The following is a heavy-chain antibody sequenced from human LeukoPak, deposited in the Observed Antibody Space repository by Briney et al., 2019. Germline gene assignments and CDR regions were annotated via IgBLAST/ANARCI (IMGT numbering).Heavy chain of an antibody. J-gene: IGHJ4*02. CDR3: ARRPGDILTGYYTLDY. CDR1: GYSFTSYW. Sequence: GESLKISCKGSGYSFTSYWIGRVRQMPGKGLEWMGIIYPGDSDTRYSPSFQGQVTISADKSISTAYLQWSSLKASDTAMYYCARRPGDILTGYYTLDYWGQGTLVTVSS. D-gene: IGHD3-9*01. V-gene: IGHV5-51*01. CDR2: IYPGDSDT.